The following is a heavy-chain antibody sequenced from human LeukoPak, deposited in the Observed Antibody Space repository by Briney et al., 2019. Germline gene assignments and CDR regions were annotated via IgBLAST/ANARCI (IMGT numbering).Heavy chain of an antibody. Sequence: PSETLSLTCSVSGGSISYYYWTWIRQFTGKGLEWIGYINYSGSTKYNPSLKSRVTISVDTSKNQFSLRLRSMTAADTAVYYCARQGAITYAYFDYWSQGTLVTVSS. CDR1: GGSISYYY. V-gene: IGHV4-59*08. D-gene: IGHD3-16*01. J-gene: IGHJ4*02. CDR3: ARQGAITYAYFDY. CDR2: INYSGST.